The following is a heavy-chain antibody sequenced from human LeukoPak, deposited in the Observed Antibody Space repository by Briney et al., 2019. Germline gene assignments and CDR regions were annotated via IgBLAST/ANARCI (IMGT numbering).Heavy chain of an antibody. V-gene: IGHV3-23*01. J-gene: IGHJ4*02. D-gene: IGHD1-1*01. Sequence: GGSLRLSCAASGFTFSNYVMSSVRQAPGKGLEWVSCISGSGGVTLYADSVKVRFTISRDNSKDTVFLQMNSLRSEDTAVYYCAKGMVPLQTTYFDYWGQGTLVTVSS. CDR3: AKGMVPLQTTYFDY. CDR2: ISGSGGVT. CDR1: GFTFSNYV.